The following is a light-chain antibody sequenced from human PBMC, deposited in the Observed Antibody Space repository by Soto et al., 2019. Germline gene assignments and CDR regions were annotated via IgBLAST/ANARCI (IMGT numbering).Light chain of an antibody. CDR1: SSDVGAYTY. V-gene: IGLV2-14*01. CDR3: SSYTSSSTWV. J-gene: IGLJ3*02. Sequence: QSALTQPASVSRSPGQSFTISCTGTSSDVGAYTYVSWFQQHPGKAPKLMIYEVSNRPSGVSNRFSGSKSGNTASLTISGLQAEDEADYYCSSYTSSSTWVFGGGTKLTVL. CDR2: EVS.